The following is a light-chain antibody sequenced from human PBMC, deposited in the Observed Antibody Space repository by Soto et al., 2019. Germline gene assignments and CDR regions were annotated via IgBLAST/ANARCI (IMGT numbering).Light chain of an antibody. V-gene: IGKV1-39*01. J-gene: IGKJ1*01. CDR1: QSINTY. CDR3: QESYSTLWGT. Sequence: DIQMTQSPSSLSASVGDRVTITCQTSQSINTYLNWYQQKPGKAPKVLIYDASSLQSGVPLRFSGSGSGTDFTLTISSLEPEDFATYYCQESYSTLWGTCGQGTKVDIK. CDR2: DAS.